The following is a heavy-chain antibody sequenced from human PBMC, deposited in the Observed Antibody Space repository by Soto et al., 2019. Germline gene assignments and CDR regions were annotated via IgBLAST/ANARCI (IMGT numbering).Heavy chain of an antibody. D-gene: IGHD2-15*01. CDR1: GYIFNIYW. Sequence: PESSWKVSCRASGYIFNIYWIGWVRQMTGKGLEWMGVIYPGDSDTRYSPSFQGQVSISVDKSISTAYLRWSSLKASDTAIYYFVRQYMVAARNSPSYLDLWGQGILVTVSS. V-gene: IGHV5-51*01. CDR3: VRQYMVAARNSPSYLDL. CDR2: IYPGDSDT. J-gene: IGHJ4*02.